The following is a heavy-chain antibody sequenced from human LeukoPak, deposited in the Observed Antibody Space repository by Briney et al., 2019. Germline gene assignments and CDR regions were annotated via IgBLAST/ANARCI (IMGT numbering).Heavy chain of an antibody. CDR1: GFTFSSYW. J-gene: IGHJ3*02. Sequence: GGSLRLSCAASGFTFSSYWMSWVRQAPGKGLEWVANIKQDGSEKYYVDSVKGRFTISRDNANNSLYLQMNSLRAEDTAVYYCAREYCKGGSCYNDAFDIWGQGTMVTVSS. V-gene: IGHV3-7*01. D-gene: IGHD2-15*01. CDR3: AREYCKGGSCYNDAFDI. CDR2: IKQDGSEK.